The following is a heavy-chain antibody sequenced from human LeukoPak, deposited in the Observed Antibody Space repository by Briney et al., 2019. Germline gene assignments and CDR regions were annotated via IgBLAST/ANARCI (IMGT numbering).Heavy chain of an antibody. V-gene: IGHV4-34*01. D-gene: IGHD6-6*01. Sequence: PSETLSLTCAVYGGSFSGYYWSWIRQPPGKGLECIGEINHSGSTNYNPSLKSRVTISVETSKNQFSLKLSSVTAADTAVYYCARGARIAARPPFDYWGQGTLVTVSS. CDR3: ARGARIAARPPFDY. CDR2: INHSGST. CDR1: GGSFSGYY. J-gene: IGHJ4*02.